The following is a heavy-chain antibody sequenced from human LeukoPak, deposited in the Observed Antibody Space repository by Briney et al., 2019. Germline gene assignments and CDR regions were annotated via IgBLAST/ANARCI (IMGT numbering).Heavy chain of an antibody. CDR3: ARNRMGSYLD. V-gene: IGHV1-2*06. D-gene: IGHD3-10*01. Sequence: ASVKVSCKASGYNFNDHDMHWVRQAPGQGLEWVGRINPNSGGTTYAQKFQGRVSMTRDTSISTAYMKLSRLTYDDTAIFYCARNRMGSYLDWGQGTAVTVS. CDR2: INPNSGGT. CDR1: GYNFNDHD. J-gene: IGHJ4*02.